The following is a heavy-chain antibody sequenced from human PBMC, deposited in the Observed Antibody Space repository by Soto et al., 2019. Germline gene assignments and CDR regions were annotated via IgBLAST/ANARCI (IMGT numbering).Heavy chain of an antibody. D-gene: IGHD1-26*01. CDR1: GFAFSNFW. CDR2: INTDGSVT. Sequence: GGSLRLSCAGSGFAFSNFWMHWVRQAPGKGLVWVARINTDGSVTSHADSVKGRFTISRDNAKSTLYLQMTSLREEDSAIYYCARQTGLGATNYWGRGTLVTVSS. J-gene: IGHJ4*02. CDR3: ARQTGLGATNY. V-gene: IGHV3-74*01.